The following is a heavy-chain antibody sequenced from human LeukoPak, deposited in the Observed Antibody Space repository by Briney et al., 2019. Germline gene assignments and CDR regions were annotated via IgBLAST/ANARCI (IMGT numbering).Heavy chain of an antibody. V-gene: IGHV3-7*04. CDR3: AGGGSYFDY. Sequence: PGGSLRLSCAASGFIFSNYWMSWVRQAPGKGLEWVANMNQDGSEKYYVGSVKGRFTISRDNADNSLYLQMNSLRVEDTAVYYCAGGGSYFDYWGQGTLVTVSS. CDR2: MNQDGSEK. CDR1: GFIFSNYW. D-gene: IGHD2-15*01. J-gene: IGHJ4*02.